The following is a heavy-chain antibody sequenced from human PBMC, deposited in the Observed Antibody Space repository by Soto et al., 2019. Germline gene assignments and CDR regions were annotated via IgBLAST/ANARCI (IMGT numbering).Heavy chain of an antibody. V-gene: IGHV3-33*01. Sequence: QVQLVESGGGVVQPGRSLRLSCAASGFTFSSYGMHWVRQAPGRGLEWVAVIWYDGSNKYYADSVKGRFTISRDNSKNTLYLQMNSLRAEVTAVCYCARDRFSRYYGLGSYYYYYGMDVWGQGTKVTVSS. CDR2: IWYDGSNK. D-gene: IGHD3-10*01. CDR3: ARDRFSRYYGLGSYYYYYGMDV. J-gene: IGHJ6*02. CDR1: GFTFSSYG.